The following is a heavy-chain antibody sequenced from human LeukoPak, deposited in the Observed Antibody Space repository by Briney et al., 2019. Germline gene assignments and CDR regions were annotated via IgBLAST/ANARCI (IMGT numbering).Heavy chain of an antibody. V-gene: IGHV3-23*01. CDR1: GFTFSTHG. J-gene: IGHJ4*02. D-gene: IGHD6-19*01. CDR2: ISGSGGST. CDR3: AKDRSSGWYYYFDY. Sequence: PGGSLRLSCEASGFTFSTHGMHWVRQAPGKGLEWVSAISGSGGSTYYADSVKGRFTISRDNSKNTLHLQMNSLRAEDTAVYYCAKDRSSGWYYYFDYWGQGTLVTVSS.